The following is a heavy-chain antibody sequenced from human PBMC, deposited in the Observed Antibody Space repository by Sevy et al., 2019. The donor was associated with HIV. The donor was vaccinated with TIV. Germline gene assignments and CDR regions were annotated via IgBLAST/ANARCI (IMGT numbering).Heavy chain of an antibody. D-gene: IGHD6-19*01. CDR3: ARDTYDGGWYAYYYYGMDV. V-gene: IGHV3-30*03. J-gene: IGHJ6*02. CDR1: GFTFSSYG. CDR2: ISYDGSNK. Sequence: GGSLRLSCAASGFTFSSYGMHWVRQAPGKGLEWVAVISYDGSNKYYADSVKGRFTISRDNSKNTLYLQMNSLRAEDTAVYYCARDTYDGGWYAYYYYGMDVWGQGTTVTVSS.